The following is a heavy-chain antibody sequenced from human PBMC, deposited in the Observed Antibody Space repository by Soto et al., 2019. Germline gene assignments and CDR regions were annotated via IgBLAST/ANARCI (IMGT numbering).Heavy chain of an antibody. CDR2: INHSGST. J-gene: IGHJ4*02. CDR1: GGSFSGYY. Sequence: SETLSLTCAVYGGSFSGYYWSWIRQPPGKGLEWIGEINHSGSTNYNPSLKSRVTISVDTSKNQFSLKLSSVTAADTAVYYCARQIAYAYSSSTPDYWGQGTLVTVSS. CDR3: ARQIAYAYSSSTPDY. D-gene: IGHD6-6*01. V-gene: IGHV4-34*01.